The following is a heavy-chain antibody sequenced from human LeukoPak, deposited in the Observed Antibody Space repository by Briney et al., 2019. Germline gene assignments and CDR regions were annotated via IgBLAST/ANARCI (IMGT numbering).Heavy chain of an antibody. J-gene: IGHJ6*02. Sequence: GGSLRLSCAASGFTFSSYAMSWVRQAPGKGLEWVSAISGSGGSTYYADSVKGRFTISRDNSKNTLYLQMNSLRAEDTAVYYCAKVAIVVRGVGYYGMDVWGQGTTVTVSS. D-gene: IGHD3-10*01. CDR3: AKVAIVVRGVGYYGMDV. V-gene: IGHV3-23*01. CDR2: ISGSGGST. CDR1: GFTFSSYA.